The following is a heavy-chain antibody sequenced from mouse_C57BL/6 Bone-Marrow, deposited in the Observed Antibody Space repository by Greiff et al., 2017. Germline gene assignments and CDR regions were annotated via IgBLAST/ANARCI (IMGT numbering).Heavy chain of an antibody. CDR1: GFNIKDDY. CDR2: IDPETGDT. V-gene: IGHV14-4*01. J-gene: IGHJ3*01. Sequence: VQLQQSGAELVRPGASVKLSCTASGFNIKDDYMHWVKQRPEQGLEWIGGIDPETGDTEYAPKFQGKATITADTSSNTAYLQLSSLTSEDTAVYYCTTDYDYDLAWFDYWGQGTLVTVSA. D-gene: IGHD2-4*01. CDR3: TTDYDYDLAWFDY.